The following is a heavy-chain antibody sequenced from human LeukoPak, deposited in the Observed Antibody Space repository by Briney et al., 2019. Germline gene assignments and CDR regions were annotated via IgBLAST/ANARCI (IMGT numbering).Heavy chain of an antibody. J-gene: IGHJ4*02. CDR3: ARWLSSSWFY. Sequence: ASVKVSCKASGYTFPGYYLHWVRRAPGQGLEWMGWIHPNSGGTNYAQRFQGRVTMTRDTSIRTAYMELSSLGSDDTHVYYCARWLSSSWFYSGQGTLVTVSS. CDR1: GYTFPGYY. D-gene: IGHD6-13*01. V-gene: IGHV1-2*02. CDR2: IHPNSGGT.